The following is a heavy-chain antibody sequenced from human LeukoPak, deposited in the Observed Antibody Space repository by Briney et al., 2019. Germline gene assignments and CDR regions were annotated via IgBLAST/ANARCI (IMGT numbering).Heavy chain of an antibody. V-gene: IGHV3-23*01. CDR3: AKDSPKSYTFGGAYYFDY. D-gene: IGHD3-16*01. Sequence: PSETLSLTCTVSGGSLSSYYWSWIRQPPGKGLEWVSAISGSGDNTYYADSVKGRFTISRDNSKNTLYLQMNSLRAEDTAIYYCAKDSPKSYTFGGAYYFDYWGQGTLLTVSS. CDR1: GGSLSSYY. CDR2: ISGSGDNT. J-gene: IGHJ4*02.